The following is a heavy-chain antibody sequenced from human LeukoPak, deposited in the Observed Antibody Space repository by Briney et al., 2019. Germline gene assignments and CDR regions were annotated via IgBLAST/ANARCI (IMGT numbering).Heavy chain of an antibody. J-gene: IGHJ5*02. D-gene: IGHD6-19*01. CDR1: GLHSSGTA. V-gene: IGHV3-23*01. CDR3: AKDGAQYSSGPECDP. Sequence: GGSLRLSCAASGLHSSGTAMSWVRQAPGKGLEWVSAISHDGMNAYYADSVKGRFTISRDNSKKTVSLEMSSLTAADTGVYYCAKDGAQYSSGPECDPRGQGALVTVSP. CDR2: ISHDGMNA.